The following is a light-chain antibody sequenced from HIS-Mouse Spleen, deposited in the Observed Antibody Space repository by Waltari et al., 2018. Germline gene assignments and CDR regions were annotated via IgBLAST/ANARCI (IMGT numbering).Light chain of an antibody. CDR2: DDS. CDR1: KIGGKG. Sequence: SYVLTQPPSVSVAPGQTARITCGGNKIGGKGVHWYQQKPGQAPVLVVYDDSDRHSGIPERFSGSNSGNTATLTISRVEAGDEADYYCQVWDSSSDPHVVFGGGTKLTVL. J-gene: IGLJ2*01. V-gene: IGLV3-21*02. CDR3: QVWDSSSDPHVV.